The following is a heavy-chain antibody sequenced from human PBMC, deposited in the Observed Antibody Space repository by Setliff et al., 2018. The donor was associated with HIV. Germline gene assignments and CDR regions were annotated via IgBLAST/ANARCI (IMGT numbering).Heavy chain of an antibody. CDR1: TESLTRYD. V-gene: IGHV4-34*01. Sequence: PSETLSLTCAVYTESLTRYDWAWIRQSPEKGLEWIGEIDGSGSIIYNPSLQSRVTMSVDTSENQFSLKVRSLTAVDTGLYYCARVKSIKTTLVRLWPRFDLWGQGTQVTVSS. D-gene: IGHD3-10*01. J-gene: IGHJ5*02. CDR2: IDGSGSI. CDR3: ARVKSIKTTLVRLWPRFDL.